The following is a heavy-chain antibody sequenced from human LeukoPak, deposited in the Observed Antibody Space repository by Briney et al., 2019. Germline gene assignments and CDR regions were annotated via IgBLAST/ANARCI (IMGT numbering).Heavy chain of an antibody. CDR2: IYYSGST. CDR3: ATPSVAAADDY. V-gene: IGHV4-39*07. J-gene: IGHJ4*02. D-gene: IGHD6-13*01. CDR1: GGSISSSGDY. Sequence: SETLSLTCTVAGGSISSSGDYWGWIRRPAGKGLGWIGRIYYSGSTYYNTSLQSRVTISVDTYKNQFSLKLSSVTAAGTVVYYCATPSVAAADDYWGQGTLVTVSS.